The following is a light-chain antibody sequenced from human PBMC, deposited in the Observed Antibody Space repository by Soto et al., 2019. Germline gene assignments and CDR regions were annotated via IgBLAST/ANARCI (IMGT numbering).Light chain of an antibody. Sequence: DIQMTQSPSSLSASLGDRLTITWRASQSISSYLNWYQQTPGKPPKILIYAASSLQSGVPSRFSGSGSGTDFTLTISSLQPEDFATDYCQQSYSTPQTFGQGTQVDIK. J-gene: IGKJ1*01. CDR2: AAS. CDR3: QQSYSTPQT. V-gene: IGKV1-39*01. CDR1: QSISSY.